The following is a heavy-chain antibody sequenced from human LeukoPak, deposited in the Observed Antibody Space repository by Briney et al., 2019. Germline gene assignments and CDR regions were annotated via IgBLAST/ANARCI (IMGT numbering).Heavy chain of an antibody. J-gene: IGHJ6*02. D-gene: IGHD2-21*02. CDR2: IIPIFGTA. V-gene: IGHV1-69*13. Sequence: SVKVSCKASGGTFSSYAISWVRQAPGQGLEWMGGIIPIFGTANYARKFQGRVTITADESTSTAYMELSSLRSEDTAVYYCARVGGANYVVVTAEDYYYGMDVWGQGTTVTVSS. CDR3: ARVGGANYVVVTAEDYYYGMDV. CDR1: GGTFSSYA.